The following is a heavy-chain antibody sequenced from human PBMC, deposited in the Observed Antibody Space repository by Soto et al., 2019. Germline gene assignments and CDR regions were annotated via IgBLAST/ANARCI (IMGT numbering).Heavy chain of an antibody. CDR1: GYTFTSYG. V-gene: IGHV1-18*04. CDR2: ISAYNGNT. CDR3: ARVKSSTKHYYYYCGMDV. D-gene: IGHD6-13*01. J-gene: IGHJ6*02. Sequence: ASVKVSCKASGYTFTSYGISWVRQAPGQGLEWMGWISAYNGNTNYAQKLQGRVTMTTDTSTSTAYMELRSLRSDDTAVYYCARVKSSTKHYYYYCGMDVWGQGTTVTVSS.